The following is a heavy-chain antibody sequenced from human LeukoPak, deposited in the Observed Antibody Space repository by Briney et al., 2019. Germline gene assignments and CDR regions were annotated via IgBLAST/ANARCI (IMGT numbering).Heavy chain of an antibody. V-gene: IGHV4-34*01. CDR1: GESFSDYF. Sequence: SETLSLTCAVYGESFSDYFWSWIRQPPGKGLEWIREINHSGSTNYNPSLKSRVTILVDTSKNQFSLKLTSVTAADTAVYYCASFSNLDTGLTGNYWGPGTLVTVSS. D-gene: IGHD5-18*01. CDR3: ASFSNLDTGLTGNY. CDR2: INHSGST. J-gene: IGHJ4*02.